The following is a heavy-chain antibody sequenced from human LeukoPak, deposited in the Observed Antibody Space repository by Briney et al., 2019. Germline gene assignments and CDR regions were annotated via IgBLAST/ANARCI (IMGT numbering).Heavy chain of an antibody. V-gene: IGHV4-34*01. CDR1: GGSFSGYY. D-gene: IGHD3-22*01. CDR2: INHSGST. CDR3: ARDSVYYYDSSGYYGMDV. Sequence: PSETLSLTCAVYGGSFSGYYWSWIRQPPGKGLEWIGEINHSGSTNYNPSLKSRVTISVDTSKNQFSLKLSSVTAADTAVYYCARDSVYYYDSSGYYGMDVWGQGTTVTVSS. J-gene: IGHJ6*02.